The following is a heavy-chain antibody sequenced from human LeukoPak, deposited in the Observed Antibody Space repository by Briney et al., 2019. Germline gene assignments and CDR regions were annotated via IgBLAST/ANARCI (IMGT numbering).Heavy chain of an antibody. J-gene: IGHJ4*02. V-gene: IGHV3-30*04. CDR2: ISYDGSNK. CDR3: ARSLDIVATIVDY. Sequence: PGRSLRLSCAASGFTFSSYAMHWVRQAPGKRLEWVAVISYDGSNKYYADSVKGRFTISRDNSKNTLYLQMNSLRAEDTAVYYCARSLDIVATIVDYWGQGTLVTVSS. CDR1: GFTFSSYA. D-gene: IGHD5-12*01.